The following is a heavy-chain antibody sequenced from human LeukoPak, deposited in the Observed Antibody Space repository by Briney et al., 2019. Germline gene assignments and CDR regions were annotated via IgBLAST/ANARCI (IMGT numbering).Heavy chain of an antibody. J-gene: IGHJ6*03. CDR1: GASISSSY. CDR3: ARLGIYPIQGYNYNYHYMDV. Sequence: SETLSLTCTVSGASISSSYWSWIRQPPGKGLEWIGYIYYTGSTNYNPSLKSRVTISVDTSKNQFSLQLSSVTAADTAAYYCARLGIYPIQGYNYNYHYMDVWAKGTTVTASS. CDR2: IYYTGST. D-gene: IGHD1-1*01. V-gene: IGHV4-59*08.